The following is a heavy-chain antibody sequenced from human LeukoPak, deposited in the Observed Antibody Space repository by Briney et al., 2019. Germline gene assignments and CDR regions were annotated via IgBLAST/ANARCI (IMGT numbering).Heavy chain of an antibody. V-gene: IGHV3-15*01. CDR1: GFTFSNAW. J-gene: IGHJ4*02. CDR3: TTPATVTYKYYFDY. Sequence: GGSLRLSCAASGFTFSNAWMSWVRQAPGKGLEWVGRIKSKTDGGTTDYAAPVKGRFTISRDDSKNTLYLQMNSLKTEDTAVYYCTTPATVTYKYYFDYWGQGTLVTVSS. D-gene: IGHD4-17*01. CDR2: IKSKTDGGTT.